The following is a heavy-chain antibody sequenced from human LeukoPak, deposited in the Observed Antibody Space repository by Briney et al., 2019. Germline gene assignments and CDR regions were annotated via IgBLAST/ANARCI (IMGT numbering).Heavy chain of an antibody. CDR2: IYPGDSDT. V-gene: IGHV5-51*01. D-gene: IGHD2-15*01. CDR3: ARHHSDEYCSGGSCYYYYYYMDV. CDR1: GYSFTSYW. Sequence: GESLKISCKGSGYSFTSYWIGWVRQMPGKGLEWMGIIYPGDSDTRYSPSFQGQVTISADKSISTAYLQWSSLKASDTAMYYCARHHSDEYCSGGSCYYYYYYMDVWGKGTTVTVSS. J-gene: IGHJ6*03.